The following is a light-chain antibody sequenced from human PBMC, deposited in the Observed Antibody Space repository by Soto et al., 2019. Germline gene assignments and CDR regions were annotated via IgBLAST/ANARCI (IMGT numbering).Light chain of an antibody. V-gene: IGKV2-28*01. CDR1: QSLLYNNTYNY. Sequence: DIVMTQSPLTLPVTPGEPASISCRSSQSLLYNNTYNYLDWYVQEPGQSPQLLIYFGSNRAPGVPDRFSGSGSGTDFTLKINRVEAEDVGTYYCMQALQSLTFGQGTRLEIK. J-gene: IGKJ5*01. CDR2: FGS. CDR3: MQALQSLT.